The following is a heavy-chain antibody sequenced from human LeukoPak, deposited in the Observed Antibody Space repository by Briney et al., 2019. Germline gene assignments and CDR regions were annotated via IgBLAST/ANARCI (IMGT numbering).Heavy chain of an antibody. CDR3: ARDYGGGWYQIDY. V-gene: IGHV4-59*12. CDR1: GGSISSYY. J-gene: IGHJ4*02. D-gene: IGHD6-13*01. Sequence: SETLSLTCTVSGGSISSYYWSWIRQPPGKGLEWIGDISYSGRTNYNPSLKSRLTISLDTSKRQFSLNLNSVTVADTALYYCARDYGGGWYQIDYWGQGTLVTVSS. CDR2: ISYSGRT.